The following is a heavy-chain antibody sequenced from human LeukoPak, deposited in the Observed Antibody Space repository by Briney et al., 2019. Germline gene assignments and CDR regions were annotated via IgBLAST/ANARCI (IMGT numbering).Heavy chain of an antibody. CDR2: ITSTSNTI. CDR3: TRDKSVTGVGPFDY. Sequence: GGSLRLSCAASGFIFSTYEINWVRQAPGKGLEWVSYITSTSNTIYYADSVKGRFTISRDNAKNSLYLQMSSLRVEDTAVYYCTRDKSVTGVGPFDYWGQGTLVTVSS. D-gene: IGHD6-19*01. J-gene: IGHJ4*02. CDR1: GFIFSTYE. V-gene: IGHV3-48*03.